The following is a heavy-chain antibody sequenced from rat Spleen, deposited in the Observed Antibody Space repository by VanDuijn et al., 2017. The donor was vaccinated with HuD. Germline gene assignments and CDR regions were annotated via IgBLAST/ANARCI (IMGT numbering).Heavy chain of an antibody. J-gene: IGHJ2*01. CDR1: GFTFSDYY. CDR3: RTDAFTIAVETDY. CDR2: ISYNGDNT. Sequence: EVQLVESGGGLVQPGRSLKLSCAASGFTFSDYYMAWVRQAPTRGLEWVASISYNGDNTYYRDSVKGRFTISRDNAKSSLYLYMDSLRSEDTATYYCRTDAFTIAVETDYWGPGVMVTVSS. V-gene: IGHV5-20*01. D-gene: IGHD1-2*01.